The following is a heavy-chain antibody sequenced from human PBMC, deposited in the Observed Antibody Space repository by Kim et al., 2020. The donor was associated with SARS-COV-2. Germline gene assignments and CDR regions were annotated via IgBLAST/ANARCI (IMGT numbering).Heavy chain of an antibody. J-gene: IGHJ3*02. D-gene: IGHD1-26*01. V-gene: IGHV1-69*01. Sequence: NYAQKFQGRVTITADESTSTAYMELSSLRSEDTAVYYCARGRSLHDAFDIWGQGTMVTVSS. CDR3: ARGRSLHDAFDI.